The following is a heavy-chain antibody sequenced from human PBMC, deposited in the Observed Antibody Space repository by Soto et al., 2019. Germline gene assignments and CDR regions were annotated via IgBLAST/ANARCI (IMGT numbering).Heavy chain of an antibody. CDR2: IYYSGST. D-gene: IGHD4-17*01. Sequence: QLQLQESGPGLVKPSETLSLTCTVSGGSISSSSYYWGWIRQPPGKGLEWIGSIYYSGSTYYNPPLKSRVTISVDTSKNQFSLKLSSVTAADTAVYYCARQRGLYGGNSDINWLDPWGQGTLVTVSS. CDR1: GGSISSSSYY. CDR3: ARQRGLYGGNSDINWLDP. V-gene: IGHV4-39*01. J-gene: IGHJ5*02.